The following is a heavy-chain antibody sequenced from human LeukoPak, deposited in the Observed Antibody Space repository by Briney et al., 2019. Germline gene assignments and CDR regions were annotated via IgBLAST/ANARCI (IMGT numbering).Heavy chain of an antibody. D-gene: IGHD2-2*01. CDR2: ISHDGSNK. Sequence: GGSLRLSCAASGFTFSSYGMHWVRQAPGKGLEWVAVISHDGSNKYYADSVKGRFTISRDNSKNTLYLQMNSLRAEDTAVYYCARGRRGSPAVNFDYWGQGTLVTVSS. V-gene: IGHV3-30*03. CDR1: GFTFSSYG. CDR3: ARGRRGSPAVNFDY. J-gene: IGHJ4*02.